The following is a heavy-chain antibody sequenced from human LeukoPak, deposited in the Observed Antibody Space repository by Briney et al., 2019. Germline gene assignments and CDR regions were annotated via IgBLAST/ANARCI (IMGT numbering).Heavy chain of an antibody. J-gene: IGHJ2*01. CDR1: GFTFSSYW. CDR2: MNWDGSRT. CDR3: AREDPRTGYWFFDL. Sequence: GGSLRLSCVASGFTFSSYWVHWVRQAPGKRLLWVSRMNWDGSRTTYADSAKGRFAISRDNAKNTLYLQMNSLTSDDTAVYYCAREDPRTGYWFFDLWGRGTLVTVSS. V-gene: IGHV3-74*01.